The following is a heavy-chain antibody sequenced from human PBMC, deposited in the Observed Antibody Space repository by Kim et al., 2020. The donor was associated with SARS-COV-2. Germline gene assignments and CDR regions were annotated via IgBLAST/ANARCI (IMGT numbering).Heavy chain of an antibody. Sequence: ADSVEGRFTISRDNAKNTLYLQMNRLRAEDTAVYYCARDSSMVAEGLADYWGQGTLVTVSS. D-gene: IGHD3-10*01. CDR3: ARDSSMVAEGLADY. V-gene: IGHV3-74*01. J-gene: IGHJ4*02.